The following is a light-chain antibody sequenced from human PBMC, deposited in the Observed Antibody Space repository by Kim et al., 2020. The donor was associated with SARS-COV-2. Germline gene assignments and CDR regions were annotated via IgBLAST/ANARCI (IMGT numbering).Light chain of an antibody. CDR2: RND. CDR1: SSNSGGNA. CDR3: AAWDDRLKGVV. J-gene: IGLJ3*02. V-gene: IGLV1-44*01. Sequence: GQRVTMDWTGSSSNSGGNAVTWYQQFPGTAPKVVISRNDERPSGVSDRFSGSKSGTSASLAISGLQSEDEADYHCAAWDDRLKGVVFGGGTQLTVL.